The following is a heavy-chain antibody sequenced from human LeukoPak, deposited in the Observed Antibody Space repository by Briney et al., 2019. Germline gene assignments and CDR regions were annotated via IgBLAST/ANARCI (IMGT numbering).Heavy chain of an antibody. J-gene: IGHJ4*02. CDR1: GFTFSTYT. CDR2: ISGGGSTI. D-gene: IGHD2-2*01. CDR3: ARAASLDY. V-gene: IGHV3-48*01. Sequence: GGSLTLSCAASGFTFSTYTMNWVRQAPGKGLEWVSYISGGGSTIYYADSVKGRFTISRDNAKNSLFLQLNSLRAEDTAVYYCARAASLDYWGQGTLVTVSS.